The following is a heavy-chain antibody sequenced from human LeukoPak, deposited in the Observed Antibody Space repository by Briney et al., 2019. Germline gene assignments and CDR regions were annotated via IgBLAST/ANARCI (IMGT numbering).Heavy chain of an antibody. V-gene: IGHV1-69*13. CDR2: IIPIFGTA. CDR1: GGTFSSYA. CDR3: ASTYYDYVWGSYASDLRWFDP. J-gene: IGHJ5*02. Sequence: SVKVSCKASGGTFSSYAISWVRQAPGQGFEWMGGIIPIFGTANYAQKFQGRVTITADESTSTAYMELSSLRSEDTAVYYCASTYYDYVWGSYASDLRWFDPWGQGTLVTVSS. D-gene: IGHD3-16*01.